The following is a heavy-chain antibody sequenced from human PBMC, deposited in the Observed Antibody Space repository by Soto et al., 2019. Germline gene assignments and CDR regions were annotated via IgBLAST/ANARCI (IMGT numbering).Heavy chain of an antibody. CDR2: IYYSGST. J-gene: IGHJ6*02. D-gene: IGHD6-13*01. Sequence: PSETLSLTCTASGGSISSYYWSWIRQPPGKGLEWIGYIYYSGSTNYNPSLKSRVTISVDTSKNQFSLKLSSVTAADTAVYYCARFNRIAAAGTDYYYGMDVWGQGTTVTVSS. V-gene: IGHV4-59*01. CDR1: GGSISSYY. CDR3: ARFNRIAAAGTDYYYGMDV.